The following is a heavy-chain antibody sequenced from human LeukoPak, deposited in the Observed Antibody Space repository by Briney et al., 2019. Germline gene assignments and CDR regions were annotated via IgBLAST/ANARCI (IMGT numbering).Heavy chain of an antibody. D-gene: IGHD1-26*01. J-gene: IGHJ5*02. V-gene: IGHV5-51*01. CDR2: IYPGDSDT. CDR1: GYSFTSHW. CDR3: ARHYEVGATTQIWFDP. Sequence: GESLKISCKGSGYSFTSHWIGWVRQMPGKGLEWMGIIYPGDSDTRYSPSFQGQVTISADKSISTAYLQWSSLKASDTAMYCCARHYEVGATTQIWFDPWGQGTLVTISS.